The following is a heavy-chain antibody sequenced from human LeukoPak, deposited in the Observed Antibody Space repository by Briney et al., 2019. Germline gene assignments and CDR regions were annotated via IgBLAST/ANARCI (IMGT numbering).Heavy chain of an antibody. CDR3: ARMTGAFDI. CDR2: IKQDGSEK. J-gene: IGHJ3*02. D-gene: IGHD3-9*01. V-gene: IGHV3-7*01. CDR1: GFTSSSYW. Sequence: GGSLRLSCAASGFTSSSYWMSWVRQAPGKGLEWVANIKQDGSEKYYVDSVKGRFTISRDNAKNSLYLQMNSLRAEDTAVYYCARMTGAFDIWGQGTMVTVSS.